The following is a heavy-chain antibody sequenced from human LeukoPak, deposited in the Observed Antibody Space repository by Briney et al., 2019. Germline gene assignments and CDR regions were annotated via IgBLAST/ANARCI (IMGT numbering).Heavy chain of an antibody. V-gene: IGHV3-23*01. Sequence: PEGSLRLSCEASGLTFSNYAMSWVRQAPGKGLEWVSVISGSGGNRDYAHSVKGRFTISRDNSKNTVYLQMNSLRVEDTAVYYCAKDFWSGKNWLDPWGQGTLVTVSS. CDR3: AKDFWSGKNWLDP. CDR2: ISGSGGNR. J-gene: IGHJ5*02. CDR1: GLTFSNYA. D-gene: IGHD3-3*01.